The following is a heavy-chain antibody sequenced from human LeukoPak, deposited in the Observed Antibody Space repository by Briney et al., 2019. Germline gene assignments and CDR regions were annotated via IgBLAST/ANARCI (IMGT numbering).Heavy chain of an antibody. Sequence: GGSLRLSCAASGFTFSSYSMNWVRQAPGKGLEWASSISSSSSYIYYADSVKGRFTISRDNAKNSLYLQMNSLRAEDTAVYYCARECSSTSCYNWGQGTLVTVSS. CDR3: ARECSSTSCYN. J-gene: IGHJ4*02. CDR2: ISSSSSYI. CDR1: GFTFSSYS. V-gene: IGHV3-21*01. D-gene: IGHD2-2*01.